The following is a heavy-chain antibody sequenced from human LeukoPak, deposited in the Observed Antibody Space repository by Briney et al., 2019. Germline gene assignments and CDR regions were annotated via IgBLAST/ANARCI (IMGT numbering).Heavy chain of an antibody. D-gene: IGHD3-10*01. CDR3: AKERGGQDWDFDL. CDR1: GFTFSSYA. Sequence: GGSLRLSCAASGFTFSSYAVSWVRQAPGKGLEWVSTISGSGDSTYYADSVKGRFTISRDNSKNTLYLQMNSLRVEDTAVYYCAKERGGQDWDFDLWGRGTLVTVSS. V-gene: IGHV3-23*01. J-gene: IGHJ2*01. CDR2: ISGSGDST.